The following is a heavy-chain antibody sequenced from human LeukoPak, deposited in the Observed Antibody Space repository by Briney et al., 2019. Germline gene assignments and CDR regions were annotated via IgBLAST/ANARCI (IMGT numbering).Heavy chain of an antibody. J-gene: IGHJ5*02. D-gene: IGHD4-11*01. Sequence: SQTLSLTCTVSGGSISSGGYYWSWIRQHPGKDLEWIGYIYYSGSTYYNPSLKSRVTISVDTSKNQFSLKLSSVTAADTAVYYCAREKMGYSNYGVPWFDPWGQGTLVTVSS. CDR2: IYYSGST. V-gene: IGHV4-31*03. CDR3: AREKMGYSNYGVPWFDP. CDR1: GGSISSGGYY.